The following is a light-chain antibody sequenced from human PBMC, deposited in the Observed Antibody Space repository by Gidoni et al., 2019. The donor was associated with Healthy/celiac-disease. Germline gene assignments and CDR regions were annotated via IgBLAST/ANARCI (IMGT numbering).Light chain of an antibody. Sequence: DIQIPQSPSSLSASVGDRVTITCRASQGISNYLDWYQQNPGKVPKLLHYAASTLQSGVPTRFSGRGSGTDFTLTISSLQHEDVATYYWQQCNSAPLTFGGGTKVEIK. V-gene: IGKV1-27*01. CDR3: QQCNSAPLT. CDR1: QGISNY. J-gene: IGKJ4*01. CDR2: AAS.